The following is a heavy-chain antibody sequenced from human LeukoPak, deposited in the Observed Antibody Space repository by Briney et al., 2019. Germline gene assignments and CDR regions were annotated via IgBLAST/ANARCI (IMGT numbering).Heavy chain of an antibody. CDR1: GFTFSSYG. J-gene: IGHJ3*01. CDR3: VRGGPYCTSASCYGAFAV. D-gene: IGHD2-2*01. Sequence: GGSLRLSCAASGFTFSSYGMSWVRQAPGKGLEWVSSISKSSTYRFYADSVKGRFTISRDNTKNSLYLQMNSLRAEDTAVYYCVRGGPYCTSASCYGAFAVWGQGTMVSVSS. V-gene: IGHV3-21*01. CDR2: ISKSSTYR.